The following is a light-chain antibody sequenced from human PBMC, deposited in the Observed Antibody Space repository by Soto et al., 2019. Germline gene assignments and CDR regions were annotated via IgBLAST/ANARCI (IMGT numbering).Light chain of an antibody. J-gene: IGLJ1*01. Sequence: QSVLTQPASASASPGQSITISCTGTISDVGAYNYVSWYQQHPGKAPKLMIYDIYNRPSGISSRFSGSKSGNTASLTIFGLQPEDEADYYCSSFTSSSTYVFGTGTKLTVL. V-gene: IGLV2-14*03. CDR1: ISDVGAYNY. CDR3: SSFTSSSTYV. CDR2: DIY.